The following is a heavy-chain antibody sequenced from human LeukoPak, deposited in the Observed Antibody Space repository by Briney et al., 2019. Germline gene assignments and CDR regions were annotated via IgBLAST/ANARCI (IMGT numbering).Heavy chain of an antibody. Sequence: ASVKVSCKASGYTFTSCGISWVRQAPGQGLEWMGWISTYNGNTNYAQKLQGRVTMTTDTSTSTAYMELRSLRSDDTAVYYCARGSGESPSGWYDYWGQGTLVTVSS. J-gene: IGHJ4*02. CDR2: ISTYNGNT. CDR1: GYTFTSCG. CDR3: ARGSGESPSGWYDY. V-gene: IGHV1-18*01. D-gene: IGHD6-19*01.